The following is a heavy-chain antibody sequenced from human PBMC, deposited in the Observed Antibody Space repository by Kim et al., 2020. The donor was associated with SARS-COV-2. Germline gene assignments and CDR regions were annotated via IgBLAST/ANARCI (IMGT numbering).Heavy chain of an antibody. CDR1: GFTFSSVS. J-gene: IGHJ4*02. CDR2: IQSNDDAATT. Sequence: GGSLRLSCVASGFTFSSVSMIWVRQAPGKGLEWVGRIQSNDDAATTDYAAPVRGRFIISRDDSRDILYLQLNNLRSDDTAVYYCMTWGYWGQGTLVTVSS. V-gene: IGHV3-15*01. CDR3: MTWGY. D-gene: IGHD3-16*01.